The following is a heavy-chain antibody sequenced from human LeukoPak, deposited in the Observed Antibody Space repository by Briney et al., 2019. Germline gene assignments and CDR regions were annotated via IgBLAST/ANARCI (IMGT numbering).Heavy chain of an antibody. D-gene: IGHD3-22*01. CDR3: ARATYYYDSSGSKGVYFDY. Sequence: GGSLRLSCAASGFXFSSYDIHWVRQATGKGLEWVSAIGTAGDTYYPGSVKGRFTISRENAKNSLYLQMNSLRAGDTAVYYCARATYYYDSSGSKGVYFDYWGQGTMVTVSS. V-gene: IGHV3-13*04. J-gene: IGHJ4*02. CDR2: IGTAGDT. CDR1: GFXFSSYD.